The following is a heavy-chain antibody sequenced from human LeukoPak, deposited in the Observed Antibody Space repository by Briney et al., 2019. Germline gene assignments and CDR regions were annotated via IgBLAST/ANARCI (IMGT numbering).Heavy chain of an antibody. Sequence: PSETLSLTCTVSSYSISSGYYWGWIRQPPGKGLDWIGSIDHSGRTYYHPSLKSRVTISVDTSKNQFSLKLSSVTAADTAVYFCGRDRPTGYYDYWGQGILVTVSS. J-gene: IGHJ4*02. CDR1: SYSISSGYY. V-gene: IGHV4-38-2*02. CDR3: GRDRPTGYYDY. D-gene: IGHD3-9*01. CDR2: IDHSGRT.